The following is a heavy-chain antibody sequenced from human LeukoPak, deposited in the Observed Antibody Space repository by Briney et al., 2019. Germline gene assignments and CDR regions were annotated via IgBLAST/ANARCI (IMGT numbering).Heavy chain of an antibody. CDR3: AKGTLEY. V-gene: IGHV3-7*01. CDR2: IKQDGSDT. Sequence: GGSLRLSCAASGFTISAYWMSWVRQAPGKGLEWEATIKQDGSDTFYVDSVKGRFTISTDNAKNSLYLQMNSLRAEDTAVYYCAKGTLEYWGQGTLVSVSS. CDR1: GFTISAYW. J-gene: IGHJ4*02.